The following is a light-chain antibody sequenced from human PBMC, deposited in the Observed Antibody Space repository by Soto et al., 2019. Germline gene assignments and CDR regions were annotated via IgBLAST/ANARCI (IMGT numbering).Light chain of an antibody. V-gene: IGKV1-9*01. CDR1: QGISSY. CDR3: QQLSSYPFT. J-gene: IGKJ3*01. Sequence: DIQLTQSPSFLSASVGDRVAITCRASQGISSYLAWYQQKPGKAPNLLIYAASTLQSGVPSRFSGSGSGTEFTLTISSLQPEDFAIYYCQQLSSYPFTFGPGTKVNAK. CDR2: AAS.